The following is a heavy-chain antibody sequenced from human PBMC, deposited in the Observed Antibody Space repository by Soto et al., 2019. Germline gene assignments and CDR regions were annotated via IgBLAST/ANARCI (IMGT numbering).Heavy chain of an antibody. Sequence: QLQLQESAPGLVKPSETLSLTCTVSGGSISSFNYFWGWIRQPPGKGLEWIGSLYYSGNTYYNPSLQSRVTTSVDTSKKQCTLTLRSVTAADTAVYYCARGGGSTFTWFDPWGQGTLVTVSP. D-gene: IGHD2-15*01. CDR1: GGSISSFNYF. V-gene: IGHV4-39*01. CDR2: LYYSGNT. J-gene: IGHJ5*02. CDR3: ARGGGSTFTWFDP.